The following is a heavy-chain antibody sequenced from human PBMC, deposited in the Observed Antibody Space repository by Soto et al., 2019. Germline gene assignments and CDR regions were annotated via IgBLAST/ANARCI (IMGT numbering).Heavy chain of an antibody. CDR1: GFTFSSYG. V-gene: IGHV3-30*18. CDR3: AKEYSSGWSE. Sequence: QVQLVESGGGVVQPGRSLRLSCAASGFTFSSYGMHWVRQAPGKGLEWVAVISYDGSNKYYADSVEGRFTISRDNSKNTLYLQMNSLRAEDMAVYYCAKEYSSGWSEWGQGTLVTVSS. J-gene: IGHJ4*02. D-gene: IGHD6-19*01. CDR2: ISYDGSNK.